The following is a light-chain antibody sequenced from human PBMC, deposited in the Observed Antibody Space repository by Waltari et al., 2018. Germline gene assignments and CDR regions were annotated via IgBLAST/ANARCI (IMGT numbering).Light chain of an antibody. Sequence: QSGLAKPAPAPGSPGQSITITCPGPSSNVDNYNLVPWYQQRPGKAPTLLIYEVTKRAPGTSDRFSASKSGNTASLSISGLQAQEDEADYYCCSYVGLGTYVFGTGTKVTV. CDR1: SSNVDNYNL. V-gene: IGLV2-23*02. J-gene: IGLJ1*01. CDR2: EVT. CDR3: CSYVGLGTYV.